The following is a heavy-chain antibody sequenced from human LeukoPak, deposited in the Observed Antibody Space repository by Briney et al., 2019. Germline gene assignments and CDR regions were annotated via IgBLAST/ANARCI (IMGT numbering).Heavy chain of an antibody. CDR2: ISAYNGNT. J-gene: IGHJ6*03. CDR3: ARSVVGALWFGELIPYYYYMDV. V-gene: IGHV1-18*01. D-gene: IGHD3-10*01. Sequence: GASVKVSCKASGYTFTSYGISWVRQAPGQGLEWMGWISAYNGNTNYAQKLQGRVTMTTDTSTSTAYMELRSLRSDDTAVYYCARSVVGALWFGELIPYYYYMDVWGKGTTVAVSS. CDR1: GYTFTSYG.